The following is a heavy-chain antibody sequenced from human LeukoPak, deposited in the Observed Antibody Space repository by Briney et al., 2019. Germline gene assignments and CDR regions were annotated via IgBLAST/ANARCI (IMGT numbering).Heavy chain of an antibody. CDR2: IFHSGST. J-gene: IGHJ5*02. CDR1: GFSLTIGYF. Sequence: SETLSLTCNVSGFSLTIGYFWGWIRQPPGKGLEWIGSIFHSGSTYFNPSLKSRVTMSVDTSKNQFSLKMSSVTAADTAVYYCARARQNPYFEERRRGNWFDPWGQGTLVTVSS. D-gene: IGHD3-9*01. CDR3: ARARQNPYFEERRRGNWFDP. V-gene: IGHV4-38-2*02.